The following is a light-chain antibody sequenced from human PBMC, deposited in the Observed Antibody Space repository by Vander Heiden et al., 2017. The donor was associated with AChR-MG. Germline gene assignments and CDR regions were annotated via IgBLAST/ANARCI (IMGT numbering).Light chain of an antibody. V-gene: IGKV1-5*01. CDR3: QQYNSYPYT. CDR2: DAS. CDR1: QSISSL. Sequence: IQIAQSPATLSASVGDRVTLTCRASQSISSLLAWYQQKPGKAPKLLIYDASSWESGVPARFSGSGSGTEFTLTISSLQPDDFATYYCQQYNSYPYTFGQGTKLEIK. J-gene: IGKJ2*01.